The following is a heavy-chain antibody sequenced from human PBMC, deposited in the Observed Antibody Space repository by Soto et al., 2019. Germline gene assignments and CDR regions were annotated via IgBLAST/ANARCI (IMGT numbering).Heavy chain of an antibody. D-gene: IGHD3-16*02. CDR3: ARGRYDYVWGSYRYFDY. J-gene: IGHJ4*02. CDR1: GYTFTSYD. V-gene: IGHV1-8*01. Sequence: ASVKVSCKASGYTFTSYDINWVRQATGQGLEWRGWMNRNSGNTGYAQKFQGRVTMTRNTSISTAYMELSSLRSEDTAVYYCARGRYDYVWGSYRYFDYWGQGTLVTVSS. CDR2: MNRNSGNT.